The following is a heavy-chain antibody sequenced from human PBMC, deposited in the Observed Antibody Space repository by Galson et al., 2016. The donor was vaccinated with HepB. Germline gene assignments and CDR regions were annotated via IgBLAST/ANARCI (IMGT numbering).Heavy chain of an antibody. V-gene: IGHV4-59*01. D-gene: IGHD3-22*01. CDR3: AALHDTNYYFNGMDV. Sequence: SETLSLTCTVSGGSISSYSWSWIRQPPGKGLEWIGYIFYTVSTNSNPSLKSRVTISLDASKNQFSLMLTSVTAADTAVYYCAALHDTNYYFNGMDVWGQGSTVTVSS. CDR1: GGSISSYS. CDR2: IFYTVST. J-gene: IGHJ6*02.